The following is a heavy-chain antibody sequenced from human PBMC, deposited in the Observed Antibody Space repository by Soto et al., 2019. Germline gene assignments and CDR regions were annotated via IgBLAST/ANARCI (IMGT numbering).Heavy chain of an antibody. J-gene: IGHJ4*02. Sequence: EVQLVESGGGLVKPGGSLRLSCAASGFTFSSYSMNWVRQAPGKGLEWVSSISSSSSYISYADSVKGRFTISRDNVKNSLYLQMNSLRAEDTAVYYCARGYGDNVCYYWGQGTLVTVSS. D-gene: IGHD4-17*01. V-gene: IGHV3-21*01. CDR2: ISSSSSYI. CDR3: ARGYGDNVCYY. CDR1: GFTFSSYS.